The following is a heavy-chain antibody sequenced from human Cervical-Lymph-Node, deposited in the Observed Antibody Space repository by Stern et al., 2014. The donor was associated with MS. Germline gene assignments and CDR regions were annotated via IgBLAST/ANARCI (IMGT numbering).Heavy chain of an antibody. Sequence: VQLGESGGGVIQPGGSLRISCTASVFTVSRDYMTWIRQAPGKGLAWVSLITNVGSTFYTDSVKGRFTISRDDSKNTVYLHMTSLRAEDTAMYYCARDTSSPERSDWWGQGTLVTVSS. V-gene: IGHV3-53*01. CDR1: VFTVSRDY. CDR3: ARDTSSPERSDW. D-gene: IGHD1-1*01. CDR2: ITNVGST. J-gene: IGHJ4*02.